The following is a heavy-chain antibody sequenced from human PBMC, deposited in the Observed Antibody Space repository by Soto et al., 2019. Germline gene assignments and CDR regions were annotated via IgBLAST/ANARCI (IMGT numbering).Heavy chain of an antibody. CDR3: AHRRLPSRHTIYYDSSGYSGSPHRLDY. CDR1: GFSLSTCGVG. Sequence: SGPTLVNPTQTLTLTCTFSGFSLSTCGVGVCWIRQPPGKALEWLALIYWNDDKRYSPSLKSRLTITKDTAQNQVVLTMTNMVPVDTATYYCAHRRLPSRHTIYYDSSGYSGSPHRLDYWGQGTLGTVAS. V-gene: IGHV2-5*01. J-gene: IGHJ4*02. CDR2: IYWNDDK. D-gene: IGHD3-22*01.